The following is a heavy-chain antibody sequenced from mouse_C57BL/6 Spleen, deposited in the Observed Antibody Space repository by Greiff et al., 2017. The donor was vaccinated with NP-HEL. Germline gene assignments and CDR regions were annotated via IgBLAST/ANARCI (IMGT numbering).Heavy chain of an antibody. CDR1: GFTFSSYA. J-gene: IGHJ2*01. CDR2: ISDGGSYT. CDR3: ARGDFYYGSSPLGY. D-gene: IGHD1-1*01. V-gene: IGHV5-4*03. Sequence: DVKLVESGGGLVKPGGSLKLSCAASGFTFSSYAMSWVRQTPEKRLEWVATISDGGSYTYYPDNVKGRFTISRDNAKNNLYLQMSHLKSEDTAMYYCARGDFYYGSSPLGYWGQGTTLTVSS.